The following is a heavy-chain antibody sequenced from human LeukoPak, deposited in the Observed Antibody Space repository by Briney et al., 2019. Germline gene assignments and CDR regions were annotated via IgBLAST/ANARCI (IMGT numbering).Heavy chain of an antibody. V-gene: IGHV4-39*07. CDR2: IYYSGST. J-gene: IGHJ5*02. CDR1: GGSISSSSYY. CDR3: ASRRRITMVRGVTFRSSWFDP. D-gene: IGHD3-10*01. Sequence: SETLSLTCTVSGGSISSSSYYWGWIRQPPGKALEWIGGIYYSGSTYYNPSLKSRVTISVDTSKNQFSLKLSSVTAADTAVYYCASRRRITMVRGVTFRSSWFDPWGQGTLVTVSS.